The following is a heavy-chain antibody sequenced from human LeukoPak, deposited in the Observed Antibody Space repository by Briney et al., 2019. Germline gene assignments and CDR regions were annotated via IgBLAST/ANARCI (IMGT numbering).Heavy chain of an antibody. Sequence: GGSLRLSCSASGFTFSNYWMSWVRQAPGKGLEWVANITQDESEKYYVDSVKGRFTISRDNAKSSLYLQMNSLRAEDTAVYYCARALDSSSSRYQAFEEWGQGTLVTVSS. V-gene: IGHV3-7*01. D-gene: IGHD2-2*01. CDR1: GFTFSNYW. CDR3: ARALDSSSSRYQAFEE. CDR2: ITQDESEK. J-gene: IGHJ4*02.